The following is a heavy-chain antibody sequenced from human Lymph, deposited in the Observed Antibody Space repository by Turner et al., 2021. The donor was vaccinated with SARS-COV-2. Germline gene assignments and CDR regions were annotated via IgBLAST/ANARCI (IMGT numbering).Heavy chain of an antibody. Sequence: EVQLVESGGGLVQPGGSLRLSCAASGLTVSSNYMTWVRQAPGKGLEWVSVSYSGGSTYYADSVKGRFTIAIHKSKNTLYLQMNSLRAEDTAVYYCARDLDTAGGMDVGGQGTTVTVSS. CDR2: SYSGGST. CDR3: ARDLDTAGGMDV. CDR1: GLTVSSNY. V-gene: IGHV3-53*04. D-gene: IGHD5-18*01. J-gene: IGHJ6*02.